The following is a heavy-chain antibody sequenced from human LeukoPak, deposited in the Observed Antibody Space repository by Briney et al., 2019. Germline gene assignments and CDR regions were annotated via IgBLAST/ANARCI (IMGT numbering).Heavy chain of an antibody. V-gene: IGHV1-24*01. J-gene: IGHJ4*02. D-gene: IGHD3-3*01. CDR1: GYTLTELS. CDR2: FDPEDGET. CDR3: ATRDVRFLEWLTESPFDY. Sequence: ASVKVSCKVSGYTLTELSMHWVRQAPGKGLEWMGGFDPEDGETIYAQKFQGRVTMTKDTSTDTAYMELSSLRSEDTAVYYCATRDVRFLEWLTESPFDYWGQGILVTVSS.